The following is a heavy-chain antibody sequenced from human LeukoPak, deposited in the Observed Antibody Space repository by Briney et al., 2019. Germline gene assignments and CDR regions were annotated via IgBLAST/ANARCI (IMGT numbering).Heavy chain of an antibody. J-gene: IGHJ4*02. Sequence: PGGSLRLSXAASGFTFSSYGMHWVSQAPGKGLEWVAFIRYDGSNKYYADSVKGRFTISRDNSKNTLYLQMNSLRAEDAAVYYCAKGRYSNVRLDYWGQGTLVTVSS. CDR1: GFTFSSYG. CDR2: IRYDGSNK. D-gene: IGHD4-11*01. CDR3: AKGRYSNVRLDY. V-gene: IGHV3-30*02.